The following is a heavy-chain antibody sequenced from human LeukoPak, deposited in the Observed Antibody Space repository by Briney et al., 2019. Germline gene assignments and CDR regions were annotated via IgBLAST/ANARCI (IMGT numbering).Heavy chain of an antibody. D-gene: IGHD6-13*01. CDR1: GFTVSSNY. CDR2: IYSGGST. Sequence: GGSLRLSCAASGFTVSSNYMSWVRQAPGKGLEWVSVIYSGGSTYYADSVKGRFTISRDNSKNTLYLQMNSLRAEDTAVYYCARYSSSWVRWFDPWGQGTLVTVSS. V-gene: IGHV3-66*01. J-gene: IGHJ5*02. CDR3: ARYSSSWVRWFDP.